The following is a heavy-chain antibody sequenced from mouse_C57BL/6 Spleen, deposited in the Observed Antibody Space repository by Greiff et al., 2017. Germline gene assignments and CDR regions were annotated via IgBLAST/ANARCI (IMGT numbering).Heavy chain of an antibody. Sequence: EVMLVESGGGLVQPGGSLKLSCAASGFTFSDYYMYWVRQTPEKRLEWVAYISNGGGSTYYPDTVKGRFNISRDNAKNTLYLQMSRLKSEDTAMYYCAIYGSSPGYFDVWGTGTTVTVSS. D-gene: IGHD1-1*01. CDR2: ISNGGGST. V-gene: IGHV5-12*01. CDR3: AIYGSSPGYFDV. CDR1: GFTFSDYY. J-gene: IGHJ1*03.